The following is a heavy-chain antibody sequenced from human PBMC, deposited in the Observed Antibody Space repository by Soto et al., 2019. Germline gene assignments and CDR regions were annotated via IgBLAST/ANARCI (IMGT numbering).Heavy chain of an antibody. CDR3: ARERIAAAGGGMDV. J-gene: IGHJ6*02. Sequence: EVQLVESGGGLVKPGGSLRLSCAASGFTFSSYSMNWVRQAPGKGLEWVSSISSSSSYIYYADSVKGRFTISRDNAKNSLYLQMTSLIAEDTAVYYCARERIAAAGGGMDVWGQGTTVTVSS. D-gene: IGHD6-13*01. V-gene: IGHV3-21*01. CDR2: ISSSSSYI. CDR1: GFTFSSYS.